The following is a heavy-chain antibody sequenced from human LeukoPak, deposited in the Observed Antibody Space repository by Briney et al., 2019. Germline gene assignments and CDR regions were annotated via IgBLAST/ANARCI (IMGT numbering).Heavy chain of an antibody. CDR2: TSGGGAIT. V-gene: IGHV3-23*01. D-gene: IGHD3-22*01. J-gene: IGHJ2*01. CDR1: GFTFSSYA. CDR3: AKDVSPVYESSGFSAFPGR. Sequence: PGGSLRLSCAASGFTFSSYAMTWVRQAPGKGLEWVLGTSGGGAITYYAESMKGRVTISRDNSRNTLYLQIHSLRAEDTAIYYCAKDVSPVYESSGFSAFPGRWGRGPPVTVSS.